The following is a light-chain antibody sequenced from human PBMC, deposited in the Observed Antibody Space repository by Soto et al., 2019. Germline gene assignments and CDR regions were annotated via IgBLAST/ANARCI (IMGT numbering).Light chain of an antibody. V-gene: IGLV2-14*01. Sequence: SALTQPASVSGSPGQSITISCSGTRSDIGSYNYVAWYQQFPGKTPKILIYGVSNRPSGFSSRFSGSKSGNTASLTISGLQAEDEADYYCISYTGSSTPDVFGSGTKVTVL. J-gene: IGLJ1*01. CDR3: ISYTGSSTPDV. CDR2: GVS. CDR1: RSDIGSYNY.